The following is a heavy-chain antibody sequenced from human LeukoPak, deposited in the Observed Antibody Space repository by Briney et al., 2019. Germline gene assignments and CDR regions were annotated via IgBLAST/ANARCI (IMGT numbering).Heavy chain of an antibody. D-gene: IGHD3-9*01. V-gene: IGHV4-59*01. CDR3: ARALYYDILTGSQDNYYYYYGMDV. J-gene: IGHJ6*02. CDR2: IYYSGST. CDR1: GGSISSYY. Sequence: SETLSLTCTVSGGSISSYYWSWIRQPPGKGLEWIGYIYYSGSTNYNPSLKGRVTISVDTSKNQFSLKLSSVTAADTAVYYCARALYYDILTGSQDNYYYYYGMDVWGQGTTVTVSS.